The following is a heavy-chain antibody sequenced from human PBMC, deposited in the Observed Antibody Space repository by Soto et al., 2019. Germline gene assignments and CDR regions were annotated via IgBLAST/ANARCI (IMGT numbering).Heavy chain of an antibody. CDR3: AKDPVNTIFGVVITSDY. J-gene: IGHJ4*02. D-gene: IGHD3-3*01. CDR2: ISGSGGST. V-gene: IGHV3-23*01. CDR1: GFTFSSYA. Sequence: PGGSLRLSCAASGFTFSSYAMSCVRQAPGKGLEWVSAISGSGGSTYYADSVKGRFTISRDNSKNTLYLQMNSLRAEDTAVYYCAKDPVNTIFGVVITSDYWGQGTLVTVSS.